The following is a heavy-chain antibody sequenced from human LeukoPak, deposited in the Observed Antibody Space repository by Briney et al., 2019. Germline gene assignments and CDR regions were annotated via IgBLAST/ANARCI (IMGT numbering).Heavy chain of an antibody. Sequence: GALVKASCKPAGYTFTSYGISWVPQAPGQGLECMGWISTYNGNTNNAQKLPGRVTMTTDTSTSTAYMELRSLRSDDTAMYYCARDPGYVSSSSWYYYYYYYMDVWGKGTTVTVSS. CDR3: ARDPGYVSSSSWYYYYYYYMDV. CDR1: GYTFTSYG. V-gene: IGHV1-18*01. D-gene: IGHD6-13*01. J-gene: IGHJ6*03. CDR2: ISTYNGNT.